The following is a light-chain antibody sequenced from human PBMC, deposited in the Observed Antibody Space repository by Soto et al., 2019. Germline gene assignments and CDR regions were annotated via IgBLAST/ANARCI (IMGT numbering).Light chain of an antibody. Sequence: QSVLTQPPSVSGAPGQRVTISCTGSSSNIGAGYDVHWYQQLPGTAPKLLIYANIDRPSGVPDRFSGSKSRTSASLAITGLQAEDEADYYCQSYDRSLSGTVFGGGTKVTVL. CDR2: ANI. CDR3: QSYDRSLSGTV. V-gene: IGLV1-40*01. CDR1: SSNIGAGYD. J-gene: IGLJ3*02.